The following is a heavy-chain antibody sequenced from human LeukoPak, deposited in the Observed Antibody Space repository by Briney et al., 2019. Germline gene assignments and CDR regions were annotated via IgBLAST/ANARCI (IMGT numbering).Heavy chain of an antibody. J-gene: IGHJ4*02. CDR1: GFTFGGYD. D-gene: IGHD1-14*01. CDR3: TRYNNDHFDY. Sequence: GRSLRLSCAGSGFTFGGYDMHWFRQTPGKGLEWVAVIAYDGSRAFYADSVKGRFTIPRDNSKNTMSVQMDDLRAEDTAVYYCTRYNNDHFDYWGQGTLVTVSS. V-gene: IGHV3-33*01. CDR2: IAYDGSRA.